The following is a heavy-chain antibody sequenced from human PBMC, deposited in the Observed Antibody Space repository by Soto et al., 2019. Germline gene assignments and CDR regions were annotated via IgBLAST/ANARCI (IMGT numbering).Heavy chain of an antibody. J-gene: IGHJ4*02. CDR1: GGSISSSSYY. CDR2: IYYSGST. CDR3: ARALSSGWYGRCFDY. V-gene: IGHV4-39*01. D-gene: IGHD6-19*01. Sequence: QLQLQESGPGLVKPSETLSLTCTVSGGSISSSSYYWGWIRQPPGKGLEWIGSIYYSGSTYYNPSLKSRVTIAVDTSKNQCSLKLSSVTAADTAVYYCARALSSGWYGRCFDYWGQGTLVTVSS.